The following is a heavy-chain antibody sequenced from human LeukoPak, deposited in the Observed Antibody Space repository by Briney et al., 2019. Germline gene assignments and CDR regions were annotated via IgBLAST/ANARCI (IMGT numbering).Heavy chain of an antibody. CDR1: GYTFTGYY. D-gene: IGHD3-3*01. CDR2: INPNSGGT. CDR3: ARDRRDFAYDDSRSYFDY. Sequence: ASVKVSCKASGYTFTGYYMHWVRQAPGQGLEWMGWINPNSGGTNYAQKFQGSVTMTRDTSISTAYMELSRLRSDDTAVYYSARDRRDFAYDDSRSYFDYWGQGTLVTVSS. J-gene: IGHJ4*02. V-gene: IGHV1-2*02.